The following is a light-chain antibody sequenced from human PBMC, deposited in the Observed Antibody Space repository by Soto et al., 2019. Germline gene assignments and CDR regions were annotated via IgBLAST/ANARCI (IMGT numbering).Light chain of an antibody. CDR2: GAS. Sequence: DIQMTQSPPSLSASVGDRVTITCRASQGIGNYLAWYQQKPGKVPKLLIYGASTLQSGVPSRFSGSGSGTDFTLTISSLRPEDFATYYCQQYGSSPETFGQGTKVEIK. CDR3: QQYGSSPET. CDR1: QGIGNY. V-gene: IGKV1-27*01. J-gene: IGKJ1*01.